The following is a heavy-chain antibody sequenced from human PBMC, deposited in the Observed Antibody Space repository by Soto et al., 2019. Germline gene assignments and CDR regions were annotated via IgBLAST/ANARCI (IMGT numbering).Heavy chain of an antibody. CDR2: TYYRSKWYN. Sequence: PSQTLSLTCAISGDSVSSNSAAWNWIRQSPSRGLEWLGRTYYRSKWYNDYAVSVKSRVTINPDTSNNQFSLQLNSVTPEDTAVYYCARVYGVAGPFDYWGQGTLVTVSS. CDR1: GDSVSSNSAA. D-gene: IGHD6-19*01. V-gene: IGHV6-1*01. CDR3: ARVYGVAGPFDY. J-gene: IGHJ4*02.